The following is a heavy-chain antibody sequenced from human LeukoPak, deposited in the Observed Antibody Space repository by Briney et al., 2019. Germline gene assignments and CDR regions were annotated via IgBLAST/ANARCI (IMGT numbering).Heavy chain of an antibody. D-gene: IGHD2-2*01. CDR2: INHSGST. Sequence: PSETLSLTCAVYGGSFSDYYWTWIRQPPGKGLEWIGEINHSGSTNYNPSLKSRVTISVDTSKKQFFLRLSSVTAADTAVYYCARRCSSISCFQYWGQGTLVTVSS. CDR1: GGSFSDYY. CDR3: ARRCSSISCFQY. J-gene: IGHJ4*02. V-gene: IGHV4-34*01.